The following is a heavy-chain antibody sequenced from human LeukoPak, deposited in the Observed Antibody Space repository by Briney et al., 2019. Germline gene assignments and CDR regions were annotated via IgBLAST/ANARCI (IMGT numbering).Heavy chain of an antibody. V-gene: IGHV4-30-4*01. Sequence: SETLSLTCTVSGGSISSGDYYWSWIRQPPGKGLEWIGYIYYSGSTYYNPSLKSRVTISVDTSKNQFSLKLSSVAAADTAVYYCARDIGSSRGDAFDIWGQGTMVTVSS. CDR1: GGSISSGDYY. CDR3: ARDIGSSRGDAFDI. J-gene: IGHJ3*02. D-gene: IGHD6-13*01. CDR2: IYYSGST.